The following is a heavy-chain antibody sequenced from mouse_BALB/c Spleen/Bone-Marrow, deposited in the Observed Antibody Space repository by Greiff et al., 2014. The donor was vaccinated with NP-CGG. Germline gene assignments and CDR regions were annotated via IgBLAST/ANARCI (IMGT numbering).Heavy chain of an antibody. CDR3: ARDREYGYYYAMDY. CDR2: IWAGGST. CDR1: GFSLTSYG. D-gene: IGHD2-2*01. V-gene: IGHV2-9*02. Sequence: QVQLKHSGPGLVAPSQSLSITCTASGFSLTSYGVHWVRQPPGKGLEWLGVIWAGGSTNYNSDLMSRLSISKDNSKGQIFLKMNSLQTDDTAMYYCARDREYGYYYAMDYWGQGTSVTVSS. J-gene: IGHJ4*01.